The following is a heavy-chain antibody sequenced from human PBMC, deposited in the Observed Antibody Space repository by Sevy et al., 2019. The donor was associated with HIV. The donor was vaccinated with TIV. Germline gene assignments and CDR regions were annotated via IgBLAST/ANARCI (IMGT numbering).Heavy chain of an antibody. CDR2: IWKYGSNK. V-gene: IGHV3-33*01. D-gene: IGHD3-22*01. CDR3: ARGGDSTDRSAKRDFDY. J-gene: IGHJ4*02. Sequence: GGSLRLSCAASGFTFSNYGMHWVRQAPGKGLEWVAVIWKYGSNKYYADSVKGRLTISRDNSKNTLYLQMNSLRVEDPAGYFCARGGDSTDRSAKRDFDYWGQGTLVTVSS. CDR1: GFTFSNYG.